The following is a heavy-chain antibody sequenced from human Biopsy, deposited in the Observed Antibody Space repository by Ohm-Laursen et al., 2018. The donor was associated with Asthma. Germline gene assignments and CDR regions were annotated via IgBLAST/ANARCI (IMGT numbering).Heavy chain of an antibody. Sequence: SLRLSCAASRFNFRRYGMRWVRQAPGKGLEWLAIISYDGSNKVYADSVRGRFTIARDNSKNTLYLQMNSLRVDDTGVYYCARDSSGSHFDYWGQGTLVTVSS. J-gene: IGHJ4*02. CDR1: RFNFRRYG. CDR3: ARDSSGSHFDY. V-gene: IGHV3-30*03. CDR2: ISYDGSNK. D-gene: IGHD6-19*01.